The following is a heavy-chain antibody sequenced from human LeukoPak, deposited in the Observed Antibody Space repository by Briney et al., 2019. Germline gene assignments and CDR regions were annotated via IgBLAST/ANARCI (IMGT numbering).Heavy chain of an antibody. Sequence: ASVTVSCKASGYTFTTYGFSWVRQAPGQGLEWMGWISAYNGDTNYPQRLQDRLTMTTDTSTSTAYMELRSLTSDDTAVYYCARDHSSSGQLFDYWGQGTLVTVSS. CDR3: ARDHSSSGQLFDY. J-gene: IGHJ4*02. D-gene: IGHD6-13*01. V-gene: IGHV1-18*01. CDR2: ISAYNGDT. CDR1: GYTFTTYG.